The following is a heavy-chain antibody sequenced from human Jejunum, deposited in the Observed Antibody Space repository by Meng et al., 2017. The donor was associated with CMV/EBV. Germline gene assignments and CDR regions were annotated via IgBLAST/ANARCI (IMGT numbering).Heavy chain of an antibody. CDR1: GFTFSSYN. CDR3: ARDIDH. CDR2: ISSSSRYI. V-gene: IGHV3-21*01. Sequence: GRVGDFGGGLVKPGGSLRLFCIGSGFTFSSYNMNWVRQAPGKGLEWVSSISSSSRYINYADSVKGRFTISRDNAKNSLYLQMNSLRVEDTAIYYCARDIDHWGQGTLVTVSS. J-gene: IGHJ5*02.